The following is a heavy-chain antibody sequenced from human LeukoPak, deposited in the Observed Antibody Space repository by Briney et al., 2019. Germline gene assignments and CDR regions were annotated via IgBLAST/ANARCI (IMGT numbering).Heavy chain of an antibody. CDR3: AKGSVSYYFDY. D-gene: IGHD5/OR15-5a*01. Sequence: QPGRSLRLSCAASGFTFSSYGMHWVRQAPGKGLEWVAVIWYDGSNKYYADSVKGRFTISRDNSKNTLYLRMNSLRAEDTAVYYCAKGSVSYYFDYWGQGTLVTVSS. CDR2: IWYDGSNK. V-gene: IGHV3-33*06. J-gene: IGHJ4*02. CDR1: GFTFSSYG.